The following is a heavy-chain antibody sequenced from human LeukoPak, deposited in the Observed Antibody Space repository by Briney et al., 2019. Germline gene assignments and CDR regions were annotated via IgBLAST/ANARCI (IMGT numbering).Heavy chain of an antibody. V-gene: IGHV3-21*01. J-gene: IGHJ4*02. CDR3: ARSIAVAGRDYFDY. D-gene: IGHD6-19*01. CDR2: ISSSSSYI. Sequence: GGSLRLSCAASGFTFRSYSMNWVRQAPGKGLEWVSSISSSSSYIYYADSVKGRFTISRDNAKNSLYLQMNSLRAEDTAVYYCARSIAVAGRDYFDYWGQGTLVTVSS. CDR1: GFTFRSYS.